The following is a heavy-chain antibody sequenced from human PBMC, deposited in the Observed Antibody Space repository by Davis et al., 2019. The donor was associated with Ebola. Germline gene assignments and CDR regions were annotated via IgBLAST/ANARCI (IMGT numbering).Heavy chain of an antibody. CDR2: INWNGGST. J-gene: IGHJ6*02. V-gene: IGHV3-20*04. CDR3: ARGGYYGDYGYYGMDV. CDR1: GFTFDDYG. Sequence: PGGSLRLSCAASGFTFDDYGMSWVRQAPGKGLEWVSGINWNGGSTGYADSVKGRFTISRDNAKNSLYLQMNSLRAEDTAVYYCARGGYYGDYGYYGMDVWGQGTTVTVSS. D-gene: IGHD4-17*01.